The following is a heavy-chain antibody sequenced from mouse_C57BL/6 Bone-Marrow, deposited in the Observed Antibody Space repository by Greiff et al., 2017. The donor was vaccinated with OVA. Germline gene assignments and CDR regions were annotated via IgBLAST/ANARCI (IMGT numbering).Heavy chain of an antibody. Sequence: QVTLKVSGPGLLQPSQTLSLTCSFSGFSLSTFGMGVGWIRQPSGKGLEWLAHIWWDDDKYYNPALQSRLTISKDTSKNQVFLKIANVDTADTATYYCAPMITTVVDSWFAYWGQGTLVTVSA. CDR3: APMITTVVDSWFAY. CDR2: IWWDDDK. D-gene: IGHD1-1*01. CDR1: GFSLSTFGMG. J-gene: IGHJ3*01. V-gene: IGHV8-8*01.